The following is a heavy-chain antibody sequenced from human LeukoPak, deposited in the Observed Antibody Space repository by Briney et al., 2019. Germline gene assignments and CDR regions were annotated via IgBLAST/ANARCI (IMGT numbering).Heavy chain of an antibody. CDR1: GGSMSTYY. V-gene: IGHV4-59*12. D-gene: IGHD3-10*01. Sequence: SETLSLTCTVSGGSMSTYYWTWIRQPPGKGLEWIGFIYYTGSTNYNPSLKSRVTISVDTSKNQFSLKLSSVTAADTAVYYCARVMAMVRGVTKYNWFDPWGQGTLVTVSS. CDR2: IYYTGST. CDR3: ARVMAMVRGVTKYNWFDP. J-gene: IGHJ5*02.